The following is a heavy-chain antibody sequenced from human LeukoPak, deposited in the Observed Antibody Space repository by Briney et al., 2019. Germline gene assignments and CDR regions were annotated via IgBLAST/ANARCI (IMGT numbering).Heavy chain of an antibody. Sequence: SETLSLTCTVSGYSISSGYYWGWIRQPPGKGLEWIGSIYHSGSTNYNPSLKSRVTISVDTSKNQFSLKLSSVTAADTAVYYCASRIAAAGSDFDYWGQGTLVTVSS. CDR1: GYSISSGYY. CDR2: IYHSGST. V-gene: IGHV4-38-2*02. CDR3: ASRIAAAGSDFDY. J-gene: IGHJ4*02. D-gene: IGHD6-13*01.